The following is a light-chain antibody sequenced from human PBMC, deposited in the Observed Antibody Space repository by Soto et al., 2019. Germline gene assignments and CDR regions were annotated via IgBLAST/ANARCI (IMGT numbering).Light chain of an antibody. J-gene: IGKJ1*01. CDR2: GAS. CDR3: QQYGSSPS. V-gene: IGKV3-20*01. CDR1: QSVSSSY. Sequence: EIVLTQSPGTLSLSPGERATLSCRASQSVSSSYLAWYQQKPGQAPRLLLYGASSSATGIPDRFSGSGSGTDFTLTISRLEPEDFEVYYCQQYGSSPSFGQGTKVDIK.